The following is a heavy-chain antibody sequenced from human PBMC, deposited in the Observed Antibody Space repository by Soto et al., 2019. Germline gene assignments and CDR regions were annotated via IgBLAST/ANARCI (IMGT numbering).Heavy chain of an antibody. V-gene: IGHV3-33*01. J-gene: IGHJ6*02. CDR2: IWYDGSNK. CDR1: GFTFSSYG. CDR3: ARDGIVGAALTYDYYYYGMDV. Sequence: GGSLRLSCAASGFTFSSYGMHWVRQAPGKGLEWVAVIWYDGSNKNYADSVKGRFTIYRDNSKNTLYLQMNSLRAEDTAVYYCARDGIVGAALTYDYYYYGMDVWGQGTTVTVSS. D-gene: IGHD1-26*01.